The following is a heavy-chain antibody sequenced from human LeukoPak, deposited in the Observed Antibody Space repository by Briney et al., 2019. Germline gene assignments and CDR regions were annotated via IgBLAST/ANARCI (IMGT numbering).Heavy chain of an antibody. CDR2: VNGSGDTT. CDR3: ARGSYCSSTSCSFFDY. J-gene: IGHJ4*02. CDR1: GFTFSSYA. V-gene: IGHV3-23*01. Sequence: PGGSLRLSCAASGFTFSSYAMSWVRQAPGKGLEWVSSVNGSGDTTYYADSVKGRFTISRDNSKNTLYLQMNSLRAEDTAMYYCARGSYCSSTSCSFFDYWGQGTLVTVSS. D-gene: IGHD2-2*01.